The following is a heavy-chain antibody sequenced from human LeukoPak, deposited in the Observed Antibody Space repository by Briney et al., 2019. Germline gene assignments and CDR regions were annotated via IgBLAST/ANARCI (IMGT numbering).Heavy chain of an antibody. CDR3: ARPYYGYASYGAFDL. Sequence: GGSLRLSCAASGFTFSSYGMSWVRQAPGKGLEWVSAISGSGGSTYYAESVRGRFTISRDNAKNTVSLHMNSLRVEDTAMYYCARPYYGYASYGAFDLWGRGTMVTVSS. V-gene: IGHV3-23*01. J-gene: IGHJ3*01. CDR2: ISGSGGST. D-gene: IGHD4-17*01. CDR1: GFTFSSYG.